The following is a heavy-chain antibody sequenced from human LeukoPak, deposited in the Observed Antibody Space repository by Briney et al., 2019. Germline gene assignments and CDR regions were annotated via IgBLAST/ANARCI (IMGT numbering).Heavy chain of an antibody. Sequence: PSQTLSLTCTVSGGSISSGDYYWSWIRQPPGKGLEWIGYIYYSGSTNYNPSLKSRVTISVDTSKNQFSLKLSSVTAADTAVYYCARAVDTIFGVVIENWFDPWGQGTLVTVSS. CDR3: ARAVDTIFGVVIENWFDP. CDR1: GGSISSGDYY. J-gene: IGHJ5*02. CDR2: IYYSGST. D-gene: IGHD3-3*01. V-gene: IGHV4-30-4*01.